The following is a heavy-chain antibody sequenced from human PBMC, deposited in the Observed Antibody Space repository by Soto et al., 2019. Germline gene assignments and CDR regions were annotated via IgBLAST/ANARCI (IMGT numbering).Heavy chain of an antibody. CDR1: GYSFTSYW. J-gene: IGHJ6*02. CDR2: IYPGDSDT. D-gene: IGHD3-9*01. V-gene: IGHV5-51*01. CDR3: ARRSAYYDILTGPYGMDV. Sequence: PGESLKISCKGSGYSFTSYWIGWVRQMPGKGLEWMGIIYPGDSDTRYSPSFQGQVTISADKSISTAYLQWSSLKASDTAMYYCARRSAYYDILTGPYGMDVWGQGTTVTVSS.